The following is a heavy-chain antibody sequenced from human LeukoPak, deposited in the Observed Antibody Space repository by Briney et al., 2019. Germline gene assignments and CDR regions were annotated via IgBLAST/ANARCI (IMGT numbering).Heavy chain of an antibody. Sequence: SETLSLTCAVYGGSFSGYYWSWIRQPPGKGLGWIGEINHSGSTNYNPSLKSRVTISVDTSKNQFSLKLSSVTAADTAVYYCARGVRGSGYNWFDPWGQGTLVTVSS. CDR3: ARGVRGSGYNWFDP. D-gene: IGHD3-10*01. CDR2: INHSGST. V-gene: IGHV4-34*01. CDR1: GGSFSGYY. J-gene: IGHJ5*02.